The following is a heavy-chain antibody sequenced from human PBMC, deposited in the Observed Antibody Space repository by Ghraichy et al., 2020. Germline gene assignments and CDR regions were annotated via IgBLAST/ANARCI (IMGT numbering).Heavy chain of an antibody. CDR3: ARVQGRGKPRYFDF. CDR1: GFTFSSYD. D-gene: IGHD3-10*01. V-gene: IGHV3-13*01. CDR2: IGSAGET. Sequence: LSLTCAASGFTFSSYDMYWVRQVTGRSLEWVSTIGSAGETYYSGSVRGRFTISRESAKNSVYLQMDSLRAGDSAVYYCARVQGRGKPRYFDFWGRGTLVTVSS. J-gene: IGHJ4*02.